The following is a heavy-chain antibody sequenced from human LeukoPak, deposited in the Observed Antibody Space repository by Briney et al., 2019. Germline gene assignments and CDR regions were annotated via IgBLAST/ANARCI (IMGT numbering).Heavy chain of an antibody. CDR2: ISGSGGST. J-gene: IGHJ3*02. V-gene: IGHV3-23*01. Sequence: GGSLRLSCAASGFTFSRYAMSWVRQAPGKGVEWVSAISGSGGSTYYADSVKGRFTISRDNSKNTLYLQMNSLRAEDTAVYYCAKAQWLVHDAFDIWGQGTMVTVSS. D-gene: IGHD6-19*01. CDR1: GFTFSRYA. CDR3: AKAQWLVHDAFDI.